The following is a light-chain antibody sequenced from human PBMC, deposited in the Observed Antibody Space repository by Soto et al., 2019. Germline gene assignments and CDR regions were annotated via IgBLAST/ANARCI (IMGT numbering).Light chain of an antibody. CDR2: RAS. CDR3: LQYHNLWA. J-gene: IGKJ1*01. CDR1: QNIYSN. V-gene: IGKV3-15*01. Sequence: IVMTQSPATLSVSPGERATLSFRASQNIYSNVAWYQQRPGQAPRLLIYRASTRAPGIPARFSGSGSGTEFTLTISSLQPEDFTVYSCLQYHNLWAFGQGTKVDIK.